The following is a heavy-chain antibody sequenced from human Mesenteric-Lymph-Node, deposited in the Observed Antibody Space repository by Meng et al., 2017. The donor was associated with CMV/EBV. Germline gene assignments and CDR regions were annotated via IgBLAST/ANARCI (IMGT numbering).Heavy chain of an antibody. CDR1: GFTFSSYA. D-gene: IGHD5-18*01. CDR2: MRYDGSNI. V-gene: IGHV3-30*02. J-gene: IGHJ6*02. Sequence: GESLKISCAASGFTFSSYAMHWVRQAPGKGLEWVAFMRYDGSNIYYADSVRGRFTISRDNSKNTLYLQMNNLRPEDTAVYYCAKELWIQLWLDAMDVWGQGTTVTVSS. CDR3: AKELWIQLWLDAMDV.